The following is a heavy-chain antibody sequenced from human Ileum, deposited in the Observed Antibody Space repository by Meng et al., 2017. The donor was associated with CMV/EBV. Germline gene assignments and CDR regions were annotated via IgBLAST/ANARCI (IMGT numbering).Heavy chain of an antibody. CDR3: ARGYCNPLNCYAGGGY. Sequence: GGSLRLSCAASGFSFSSHGINWFRQAPGKGLEWISYINSNAGTKDYADSVRGRFTISRDNGQNSVYLQMSSLRAADTAVYYCARGYCNPLNCYAGGGYWGQGALVTVYS. V-gene: IGHV3-48*03. CDR2: INSNAGTK. J-gene: IGHJ4*02. CDR1: GFSFSSHG. D-gene: IGHD2-2*01.